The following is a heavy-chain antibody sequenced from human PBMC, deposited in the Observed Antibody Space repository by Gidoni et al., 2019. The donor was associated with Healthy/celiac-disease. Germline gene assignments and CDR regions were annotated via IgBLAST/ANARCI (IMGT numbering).Heavy chain of an antibody. V-gene: IGHV1-2*04. CDR1: GYTFTGYY. J-gene: IGHJ3*02. CDR3: ARGGYCSGGSCYAFDI. D-gene: IGHD2-15*01. CDR2: INPNSGGT. Sequence: QVQLVQSGAEVKKPGASVTVSCKASGYTFTGYYMHWVRQAPGQGLEWMGWINPNSGGTNYAQKFQGWVTMTRDTSISTAYMELSRLRSDDTAVYYCARGGYCSGGSCYAFDIWGQGTMVTVSS.